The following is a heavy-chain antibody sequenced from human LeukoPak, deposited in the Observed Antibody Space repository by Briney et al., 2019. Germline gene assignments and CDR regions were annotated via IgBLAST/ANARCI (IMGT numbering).Heavy chain of an antibody. V-gene: IGHV3-7*01. J-gene: IGHJ4*02. CDR3: ARDRRYGSTSPDY. Sequence: GGSLRLSCAASGFTFSSYWMSWVRQAPGKGLEWVANIKQDGSEKYYVDSVKGRFTISRDNAKNSLYLQMNSLRAEDTAVYYCARDRRYGSTSPDYWGQGTLVTVCS. D-gene: IGHD3-10*01. CDR1: GFTFSSYW. CDR2: IKQDGSEK.